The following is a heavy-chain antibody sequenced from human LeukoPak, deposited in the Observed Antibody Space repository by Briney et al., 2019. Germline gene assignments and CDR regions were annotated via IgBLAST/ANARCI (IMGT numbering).Heavy chain of an antibody. D-gene: IGHD3-3*01. CDR3: ARVSVLDYDFWSGYSEDYYYYYMDV. J-gene: IGHJ6*03. CDR2: IYYSGST. V-gene: IGHV4-39*07. Sequence: SETLSLTCTVSGGSISSSSYYWGWIRQPPGKGLEWIGSIYYSGSTYYNPSLKSRVTISVDTSENQFSLKLSSVTAADTAVYYCARVSVLDYDFWSGYSEDYYYYYMDVWGKGTTVTVSS. CDR1: GGSISSSSYY.